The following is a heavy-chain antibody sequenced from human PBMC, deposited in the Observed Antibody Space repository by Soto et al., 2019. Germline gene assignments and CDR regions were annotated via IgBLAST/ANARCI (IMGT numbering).Heavy chain of an antibody. V-gene: IGHV4-4*02. D-gene: IGHD3-3*01. CDR3: ARGPGYDFWSAYYYYGMDV. CDR1: GGSISSSNW. Sequence: QVQLQESGPGLVKPSGTLSLTCAVSGGSISSSNWWSWVRQPPGKGLEWIGEIYHSGSTNYNPSLKSRVTISVDTSKNQFSLKLSSVTAADTAVYYCARGPGYDFWSAYYYYGMDVWGQGTTVTVSS. J-gene: IGHJ6*02. CDR2: IYHSGST.